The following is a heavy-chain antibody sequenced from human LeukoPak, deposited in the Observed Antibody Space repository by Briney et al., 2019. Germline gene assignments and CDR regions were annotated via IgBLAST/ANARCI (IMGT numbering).Heavy chain of an antibody. CDR2: IYYNGNT. CDR3: ARQTGRLDP. Sequence: SETLSLICTVSGGSLSSHYWSWIRQPPGKGLEWIGYIYYNGNTNYNPSLKSRVTISVDTSKNQFSLKLNSVTAADTAMYYCARQTGRLDPWGQGTLVTVSS. V-gene: IGHV4-59*11. J-gene: IGHJ5*02. CDR1: GGSLSSHY.